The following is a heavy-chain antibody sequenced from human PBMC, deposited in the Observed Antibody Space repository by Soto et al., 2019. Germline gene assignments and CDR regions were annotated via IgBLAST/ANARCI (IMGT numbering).Heavy chain of an antibody. D-gene: IGHD6-13*01. CDR3: ARAISSWYNWFVP. J-gene: IGHJ5*02. CDR1: GFTVSSNY. Sequence: PGGSLRLSCAASGFTVSSNYMRWVRQAPGKGLEWVSVIYSGGSTYYADSVKGRFTISRDNSKNTLYLQMNSLRAEDTAVYYFARAISSWYNWFVPWGQGTLVTVSS. CDR2: IYSGGST. V-gene: IGHV3-53*01.